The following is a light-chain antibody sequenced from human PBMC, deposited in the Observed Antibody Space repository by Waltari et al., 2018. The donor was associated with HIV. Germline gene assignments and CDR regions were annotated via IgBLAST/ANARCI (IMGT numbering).Light chain of an antibody. CDR2: DTY. J-gene: IGKJ5*01. CDR3: QQYGTSVT. CDR1: QSVAGNH. V-gene: IGKV3-20*01. Sequence: TQSPGTLSLSSGERVTLSCRASQSVAGNHLAWYQQRTGQAPRLLIYDTYRRATGIPDRFSGSGSGTDFTLTIGSLEPEDFAVYYCQQYGTSVTFGQGTRLEIK.